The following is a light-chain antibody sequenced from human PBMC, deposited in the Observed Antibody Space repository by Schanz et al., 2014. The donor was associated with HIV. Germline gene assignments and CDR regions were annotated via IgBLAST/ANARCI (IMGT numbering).Light chain of an antibody. CDR1: SSNIGAGYD. CDR3: QSFDSSLNGVV. V-gene: IGLV1-40*01. Sequence: QLVLTQPPSVSGAPGQRVTISCTGSSSNIGAGYDVHWYQLLPGTAPKLLIFDNTHRPSGVPARFSGSKSGSSASLAISGLQAEDEADYFCQSFDSSLNGVVFGGGTKVTVL. CDR2: DNT. J-gene: IGLJ3*02.